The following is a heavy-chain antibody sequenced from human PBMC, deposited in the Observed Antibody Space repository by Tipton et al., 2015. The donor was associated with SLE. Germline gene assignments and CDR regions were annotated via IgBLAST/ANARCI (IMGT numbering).Heavy chain of an antibody. D-gene: IGHD1-26*01. CDR2: IYYSGGT. CDR1: GGSIKNHY. CDR3: ARETGTYYSTWFDS. Sequence: TLSLTCIVSGGSIKNHYWSWIRQAPGMGLEWIGYIYYSGGTYYNPSLRSRVSISVDVSRNQFSLTLNSVTAADTATYSCARETGTYYSTWFDSWGQGTLVTVSS. V-gene: IGHV4-59*11. J-gene: IGHJ5*01.